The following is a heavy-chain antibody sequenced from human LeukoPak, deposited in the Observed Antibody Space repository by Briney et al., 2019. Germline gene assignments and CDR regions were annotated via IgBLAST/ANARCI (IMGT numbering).Heavy chain of an antibody. Sequence: GGSLRLSCAASGFIFSSYSMNWVRQAPGKGLEWVSGISGSGDSTYYADSVKGRFTISRDNSKNTLYLQMNSLRAEDTAVYYCARRSGTAVAGAFDYWGQGTLVTVSS. CDR1: GFIFSSYS. V-gene: IGHV3-23*01. J-gene: IGHJ4*02. CDR2: ISGSGDST. D-gene: IGHD6-19*01. CDR3: ARRSGTAVAGAFDY.